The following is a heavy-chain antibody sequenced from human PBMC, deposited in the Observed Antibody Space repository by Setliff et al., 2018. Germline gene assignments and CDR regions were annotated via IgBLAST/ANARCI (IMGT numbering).Heavy chain of an antibody. CDR2: IYSDGSST. Sequence: PGGSLRLSCGASGFTYKNDWVSWVRQAPGKGLEWVSVIYSDGSSTYYGDSVKGRFTISRDNSQNTLYLQMNSLRAEDTAMYYCAKSGIAAAGTAPFDYWGQGTLVTVSS. V-gene: IGHV3-23*03. J-gene: IGHJ4*02. CDR1: GFTYKNDW. CDR3: AKSGIAAAGTAPFDY. D-gene: IGHD6-13*01.